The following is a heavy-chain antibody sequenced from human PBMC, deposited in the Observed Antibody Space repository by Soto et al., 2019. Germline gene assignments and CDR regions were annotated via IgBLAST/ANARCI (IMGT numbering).Heavy chain of an antibody. CDR2: ISYDGSNK. Sequence: PGGSLRLSCAASGFTFSSYAMHWVRQAPGKGLEWVAVISYDGSNKYYADSVKGRFTISRDNSKNTLYLQMNSLRAEDTAVYYCARANIGRWLPPVEIDYWGQGTLVTVSS. D-gene: IGHD6-19*01. V-gene: IGHV3-30-3*01. CDR1: GFTFSSYA. CDR3: ARANIGRWLPPVEIDY. J-gene: IGHJ4*02.